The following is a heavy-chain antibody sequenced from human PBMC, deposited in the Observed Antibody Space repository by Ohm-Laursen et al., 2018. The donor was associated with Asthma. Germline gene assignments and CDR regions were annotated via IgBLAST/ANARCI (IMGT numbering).Heavy chain of an antibody. V-gene: IGHV3-30*18. CDR3: AKDDSSAWTHFDY. Sequence: SLRLSCAASGLTINRYGLHWVRRAPGKGLEWVAFISYDENKKYYADSVKGRFTISRDNSKNTLYLQMNSLRPDDTAVYYCAKDDSSAWTHFDYWGQGTLVTVSS. D-gene: IGHD6-19*01. CDR2: ISYDENKK. J-gene: IGHJ4*02. CDR1: GLTINRYG.